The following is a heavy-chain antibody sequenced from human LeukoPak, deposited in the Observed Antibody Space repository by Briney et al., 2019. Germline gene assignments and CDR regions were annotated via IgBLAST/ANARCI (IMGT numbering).Heavy chain of an antibody. CDR1: GYTLTELS. J-gene: IGHJ5*02. V-gene: IGHV1-24*01. CDR2: FDPEDGET. D-gene: IGHD6-13*01. Sequence: ASVKVSCKVSGYTLTELSMHWVRQAPGKGLEWMGGFDPEDGETIYAQKFQGRVTMTEDTSTDTAYMELSSLRSEDTAVYYCARARREYSSSWYGENWFDPWGQGTLVTVSS. CDR3: ARARREYSSSWYGENWFDP.